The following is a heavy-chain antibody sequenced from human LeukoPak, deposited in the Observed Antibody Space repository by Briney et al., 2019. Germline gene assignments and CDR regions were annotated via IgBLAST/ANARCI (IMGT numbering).Heavy chain of an antibody. CDR3: ARVVTATRTFDY. J-gene: IGHJ4*02. D-gene: IGHD2-21*02. Sequence: SGPALVKPTQTLTLTCTFSGFSLSTSGMCVSWIRQPPGKAPEWLARIDWDDDKYYSTSLKTRLTISKDTSKNQVVLTMTNMDPVDTATYYCARVVTATRTFDYWGQGTLVTVSS. CDR1: GFSLSTSGMC. CDR2: IDWDDDK. V-gene: IGHV2-70*11.